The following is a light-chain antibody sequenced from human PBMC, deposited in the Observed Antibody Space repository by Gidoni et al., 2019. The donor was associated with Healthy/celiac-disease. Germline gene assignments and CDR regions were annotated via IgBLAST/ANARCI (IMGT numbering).Light chain of an antibody. CDR1: QGISSY. CDR3: QQLSSYPLT. J-gene: IGKJ3*01. CDR2: AAS. Sequence: DIEVTQSPSFLSASVGDRVTITCRASQGISSYLAWYQQKPGKAPKLLIYAASTLQGGVPSRFSGSGSGTEFTLTISSLQPEDFATYSCQQLSSYPLTFGPGTKVDIK. V-gene: IGKV1-9*01.